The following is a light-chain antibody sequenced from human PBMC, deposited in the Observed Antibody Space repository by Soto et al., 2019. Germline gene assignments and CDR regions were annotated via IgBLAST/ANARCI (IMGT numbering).Light chain of an antibody. CDR2: GAS. V-gene: IGKV3-15*01. J-gene: IGKJ1*01. CDR3: KQYNNWWWT. Sequence: EILMTQSPATLSVSPGERATLSCRASQSVSSDLAWYQQKPGQAPRFLISGASTRATGIPARFSGSGSATEFTLNISVLQSEDFAVYYCKQYNNWWWTFGPGNKV. CDR1: QSVSSD.